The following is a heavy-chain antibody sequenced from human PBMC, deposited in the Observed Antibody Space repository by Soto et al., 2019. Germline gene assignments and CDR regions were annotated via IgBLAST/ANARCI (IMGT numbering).Heavy chain of an antibody. J-gene: IGHJ4*02. D-gene: IGHD2-8*01. CDR2: IHYSGST. Sequence: PSETLSLTCTVSGGSISSGTYYWSWIRQYSGKGLEYIGYIHYSGSTYYNPSLNGRLTISVDTSKNQFALKLTSVTAADTAVYYCASGPNLYYFAYWVQGTLVTVSS. CDR1: GGSISSGTYY. CDR3: ASGPNLYYFAY. V-gene: IGHV4-31*03.